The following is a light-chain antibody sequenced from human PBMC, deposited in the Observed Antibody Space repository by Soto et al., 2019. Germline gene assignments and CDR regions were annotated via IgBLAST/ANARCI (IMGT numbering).Light chain of an antibody. CDR1: QSVSSY. CDR3: QQRSNWPRFT. Sequence: EIVLTQSPATLSLSPGERDTLSCRASQSVSSYLAWYQQKPGQAPRLLIYDASNRATGIPARFSGSGSGTDFTVTISSLEPEDFAVYYWQQRSNWPRFTFGPGTKVDIK. J-gene: IGKJ3*01. V-gene: IGKV3-11*01. CDR2: DAS.